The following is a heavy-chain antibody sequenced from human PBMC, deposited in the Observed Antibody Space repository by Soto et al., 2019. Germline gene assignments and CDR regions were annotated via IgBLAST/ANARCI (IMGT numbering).Heavy chain of an antibody. D-gene: IGHD3-16*01. Sequence: PGGSLRLSCAASGFTFTSHWMHWVRQAPGKGLVWVSRLNSDGSSRYYGDSMKGRFTISRDNANNTVYLQMNSLRDEDTAVYYCARGLKNKYDMDVWGQGTTGTVS. CDR3: ARGLKNKYDMDV. J-gene: IGHJ6*02. CDR1: GFTFTSHW. V-gene: IGHV3-74*01. CDR2: LNSDGSSR.